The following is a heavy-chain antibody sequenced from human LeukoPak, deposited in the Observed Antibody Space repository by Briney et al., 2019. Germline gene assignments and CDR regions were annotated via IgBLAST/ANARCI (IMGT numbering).Heavy chain of an antibody. CDR1: GYNFPIYW. J-gene: IGHJ6*03. Sequence: SGESLKISCQGSGYNFPIYWIGWVRQMPGQGLEWMGIIYPDDSNTIYGPSFQGQVTISADKSINTAYLEWSSLKASDTAIYYCARQGAAGKYYYYYMDVWGKGTTVTVSS. V-gene: IGHV5-51*01. D-gene: IGHD6-13*01. CDR2: IYPDDSNT. CDR3: ARQGAAGKYYYYYMDV.